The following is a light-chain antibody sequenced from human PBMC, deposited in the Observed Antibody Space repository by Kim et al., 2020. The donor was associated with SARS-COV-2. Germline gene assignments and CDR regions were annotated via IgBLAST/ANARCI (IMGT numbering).Light chain of an antibody. CDR1: QSVSSY. J-gene: IGKJ2*01. CDR3: QQRSNCPPMYT. Sequence: EIVLTQSPATLSLSPGERATLSCRASQSVSSYLAWYQQKPGQAPRLLIYDASNRATGIPARFSGSGSGTDFTLTISSLEPEDFAVYYCQQRSNCPPMYTFGQGTKLEI. V-gene: IGKV3-11*01. CDR2: DAS.